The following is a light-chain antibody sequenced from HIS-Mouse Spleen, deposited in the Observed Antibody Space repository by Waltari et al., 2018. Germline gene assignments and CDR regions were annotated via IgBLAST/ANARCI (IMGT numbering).Light chain of an antibody. CDR3: QQYNNWPPVYT. Sequence: EIVMTQSPATLSVSPGERATLSCRASQSVSSNLAWYQQTPGQAPRLLIYGASTRATGIPARFSGSGSGTEFTLTISSLQSEDFAVYYCQQYNNWPPVYTFGQGTKLEIK. J-gene: IGKJ2*01. CDR2: GAS. CDR1: QSVSSN. V-gene: IGKV3-15*01.